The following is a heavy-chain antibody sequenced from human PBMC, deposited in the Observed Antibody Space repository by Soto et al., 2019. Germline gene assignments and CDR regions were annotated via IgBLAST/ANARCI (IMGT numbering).Heavy chain of an antibody. J-gene: IGHJ6*02. CDR2: INHSGST. Sequence: PSETLSLTCAVYGGSFSGYYWSWIRQPPGKGLEWIGEINHSGSTNYNPSLKSRVTISVDTSKNQFSLKLSSVTAADTAVYYCAREVVVVVAALYYYYYGMDVWGQGTTVTVSS. V-gene: IGHV4-34*01. CDR1: GGSFSGYY. D-gene: IGHD2-15*01. CDR3: AREVVVVVAALYYYYYGMDV.